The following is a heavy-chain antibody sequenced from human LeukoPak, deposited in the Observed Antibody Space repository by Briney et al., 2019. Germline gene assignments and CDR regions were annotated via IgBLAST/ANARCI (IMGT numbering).Heavy chain of an antibody. J-gene: IGHJ4*02. D-gene: IGHD3-10*01. CDR2: IKHDGSDK. Sequence: GGAPRLSCSAPGFTVSNSWMTRVRQSPGKGRGWVAIIKHDGSDKYCVDSVKGRFTISRDNAKNSLYLQMSSLRAEDTAVYYCARGGHRQKEFWGQGTLVTVSS. CDR1: GFTVSNSW. V-gene: IGHV3-7*01. CDR3: ARGGHRQKEF.